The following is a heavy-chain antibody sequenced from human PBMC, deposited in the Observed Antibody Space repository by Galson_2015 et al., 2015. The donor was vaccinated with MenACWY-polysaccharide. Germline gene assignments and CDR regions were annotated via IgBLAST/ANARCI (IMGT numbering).Heavy chain of an antibody. J-gene: IGHJ4*02. CDR3: TRRLVRGVIIRDFDS. V-gene: IGHV3-7*01. CDR1: GFTFSGHW. CDR2: INKDGREQ. D-gene: IGHD3-10*01. Sequence: SLRLSCAASGFTFSGHWMSWVRQAPGKGLEWVANINKDGREQNYVDAVKGRFTISRDNAKNSLYLQMNSLRAEDTAVYYCTRRLVRGVIIRDFDSWGQGTLVTVSS.